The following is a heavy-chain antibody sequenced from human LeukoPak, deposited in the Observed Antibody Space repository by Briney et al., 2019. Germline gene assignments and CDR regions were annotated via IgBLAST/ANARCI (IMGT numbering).Heavy chain of an antibody. J-gene: IGHJ4*02. D-gene: IGHD3-9*01. CDR1: GGSFSGYY. V-gene: IGHV4-34*01. CDR2: INHSGST. CDR3: ARKVLRYFDWLPRRTYYFDY. Sequence: PSETLSLTCAVYGGSFSGYYWSWIRQPPGKGLEWIGEINHSGSTNYNPSLKSRVTISVDTSKNQFSLKLSSVTAADTAVYYCARKVLRYFDWLPRRTYYFDYWGQGTLVTVSS.